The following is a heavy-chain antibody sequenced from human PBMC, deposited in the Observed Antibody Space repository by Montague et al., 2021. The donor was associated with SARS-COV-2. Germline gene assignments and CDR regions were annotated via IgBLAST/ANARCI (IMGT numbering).Heavy chain of an antibody. CDR3: VRVSWYYYGSGAFDY. J-gene: IGHJ4*02. CDR1: GRSIISTSSY. Sequence: SETRSLTCTVSGRSIISTSSYWGWIRQPPGGGPEWIGSISHRENTFYNPSLKSPVTISVDTSKNQFSLKMISVTAADTGIYYCVRVSWYYYGSGAFDYWGQGTLVTVSA. CDR2: ISHRENT. V-gene: IGHV4-39*07. D-gene: IGHD3-10*01.